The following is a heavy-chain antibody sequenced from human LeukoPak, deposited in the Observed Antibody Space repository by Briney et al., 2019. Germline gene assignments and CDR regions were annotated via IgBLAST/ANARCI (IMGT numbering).Heavy chain of an antibody. Sequence: GGSLRLSCAASGFTFSSYGMHWVRQAPGKGLEWVAFIRYDGSNKYYADSVKGRFTISRDNSKNTLYLQMNSLRAEDTAVYYCAKDAVEIYFTSSFNAFDIWGQGTMVTVSS. J-gene: IGHJ3*02. CDR1: GFTFSSYG. CDR3: AKDAVEIYFTSSFNAFDI. CDR2: IRYDGSNK. D-gene: IGHD2-2*01. V-gene: IGHV3-30*02.